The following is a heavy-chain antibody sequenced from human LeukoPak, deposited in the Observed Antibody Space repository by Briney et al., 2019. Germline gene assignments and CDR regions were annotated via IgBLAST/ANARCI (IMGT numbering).Heavy chain of an antibody. CDR1: GFTFDDYA. J-gene: IGHJ4*02. Sequence: SLRLSCAASGFTFDDYAMHWVRQAPGKGLEWVSGISWNSGSIGYADSVKGRFTISRDNAKNSLYLQMNSLRAEDMALYYCAKDRGSSWFRYYFDYWGQGTLVTVSS. D-gene: IGHD6-13*01. CDR3: AKDRGSSWFRYYFDY. CDR2: ISWNSGSI. V-gene: IGHV3-9*03.